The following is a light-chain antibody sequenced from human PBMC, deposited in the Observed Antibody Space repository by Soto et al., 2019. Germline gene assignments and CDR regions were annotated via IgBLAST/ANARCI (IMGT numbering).Light chain of an antibody. V-gene: IGKV3-20*01. CDR3: RQSATSPRT. J-gene: IGKJ1*01. CDR2: GAS. CDR1: QTVGNNY. Sequence: EIVLTQSPGTLSLSPGERATLSCRASQTVGNNYLDWYQQKPRQAPRLLIYGASSRATVIPDRFSGSGSGTDFTLTISRLEPEDFAVYYCRQSATSPRTFGQGTKVEIK.